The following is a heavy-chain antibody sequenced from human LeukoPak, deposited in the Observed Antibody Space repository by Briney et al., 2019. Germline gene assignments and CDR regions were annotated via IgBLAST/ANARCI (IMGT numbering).Heavy chain of an antibody. V-gene: IGHV3-23*01. CDR2: IRDSGGST. Sequence: PGGSLRLSCAASGFTFSSYAMSWVRQAPGKGLEWVSGIRDSGGSTYCADSVKGRFTISRDNSKNTLYLQMNSLRAEDTALYYCAKARGYSSSSSFDYWGQGTLVTVSS. CDR3: AKARGYSSSSSFDY. J-gene: IGHJ4*02. D-gene: IGHD6-13*01. CDR1: GFTFSSYA.